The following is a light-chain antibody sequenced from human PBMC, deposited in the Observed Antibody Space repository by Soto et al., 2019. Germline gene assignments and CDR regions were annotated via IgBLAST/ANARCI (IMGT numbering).Light chain of an antibody. CDR2: EVS. J-gene: IGLJ1*01. Sequence: QSALTQPASVSGSPGQSITISGTGTSSDVGGYNHVSWYQQHPGRAPKLIMFEVSDRPSGVSDRFSGAKSVNTASLTISGLQAEDGADYFCSSYTTSSIRVFGTGTKVTVL. CDR3: SSYTTSSIRV. CDR1: SSDVGGYNH. V-gene: IGLV2-14*01.